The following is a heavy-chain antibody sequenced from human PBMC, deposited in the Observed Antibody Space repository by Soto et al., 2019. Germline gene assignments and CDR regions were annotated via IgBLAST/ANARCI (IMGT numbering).Heavy chain of an antibody. J-gene: IGHJ6*02. D-gene: IGHD4-17*01. Sequence: GAAQKISSNSSGYTFTRYWIAWRRETPEKGLGWVGIIPPSDSDNRYSQSFQGSVIMSVDRSIGTAYLQLSSLKASDTAVYYCARLTLRSYAMDVWGQGTTVTVSS. CDR3: ARLTLRSYAMDV. CDR1: GYTFTRYW. CDR2: IPPSDSDN. V-gene: IGHV5-51*01.